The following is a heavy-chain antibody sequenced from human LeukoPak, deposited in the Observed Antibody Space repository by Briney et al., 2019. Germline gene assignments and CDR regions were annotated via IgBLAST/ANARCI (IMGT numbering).Heavy chain of an antibody. D-gene: IGHD1-14*01. CDR3: ARVFGIKGYFDY. J-gene: IGHJ4*02. V-gene: IGHV3-48*03. Sequence: GGSLRLSCAASGFTFSSYEMNWVPKAPGKGLEWVSYISSSGSTIYYAASVKGRFTISRDNAKNSLYLQMNSLRAEDTAVYYCARVFGIKGYFDYWGQGALVTVSS. CDR1: GFTFSSYE. CDR2: ISSSGSTI.